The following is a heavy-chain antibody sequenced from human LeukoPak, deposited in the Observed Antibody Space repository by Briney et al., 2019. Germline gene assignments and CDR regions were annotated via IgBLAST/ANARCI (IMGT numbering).Heavy chain of an antibody. CDR2: IYSGGST. CDR3: ASHDFWSGCYGSYYFDY. CDR1: GFTVSSNY. Sequence: GGSLRLSCAASGFTVSSNYMSWVRQAPGKGLEWVSVIYSGGSTYYADSVKGRFTISRDNSKNTLYLQMNSLRAEDTAVYYCASHDFWSGCYGSYYFDYWGQGTLVTVSS. J-gene: IGHJ4*02. D-gene: IGHD3-3*01. V-gene: IGHV3-66*02.